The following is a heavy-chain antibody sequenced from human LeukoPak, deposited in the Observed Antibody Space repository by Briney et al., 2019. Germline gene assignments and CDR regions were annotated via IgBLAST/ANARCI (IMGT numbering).Heavy chain of an antibody. V-gene: IGHV1-46*01. D-gene: IGHD3-22*01. CDR1: GYTFISYY. CDR3: ARGYYDSSGYDPGLGY. Sequence: ASVKVSCKASGYTFISYYMHWVRQAPGQGLEWMGIINPSGGSTSYAQKFQGRVSMTRDTSTSTVYMELSSLRSEDTAMYWCARGYYDSSGYDPGLGYWGQGTLVTVSS. CDR2: INPSGGST. J-gene: IGHJ4*02.